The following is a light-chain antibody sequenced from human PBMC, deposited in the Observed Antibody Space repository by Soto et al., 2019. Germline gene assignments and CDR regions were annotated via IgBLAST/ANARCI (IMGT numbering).Light chain of an antibody. J-gene: IGLJ2*01. Sequence: QSVLTQPASVSGSPGQSITISCTGTSRDVGGYNYVSWYQHHPGKAPKVIIYDVTNRPSGVSNRFSGSKSGNTASLTISGLQAEDEADYYFSSYTRSTTVVFGGGTKLTVL. CDR3: SSYTRSTTVV. CDR2: DVT. V-gene: IGLV2-14*03. CDR1: SRDVGGYNY.